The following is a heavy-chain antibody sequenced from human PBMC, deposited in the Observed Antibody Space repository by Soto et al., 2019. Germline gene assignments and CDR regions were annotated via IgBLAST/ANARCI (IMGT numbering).Heavy chain of an antibody. V-gene: IGHV4-31*03. CDR1: GGSIRSGGYY. J-gene: IGHJ6*02. CDR3: ARDRLMATAGTARHYFGLDV. D-gene: IGHD5-18*01. CDR2: IYYSGST. Sequence: SETLSLTCTVSGGSIRSGGYYWSWVRQSPRRGLEWIGNIYYSGSTYYNPSLKSRLTISVDTSKNQFSLNLSSVTAADTAVYYCARDRLMATAGTARHYFGLDVWGQGSTDTFSS.